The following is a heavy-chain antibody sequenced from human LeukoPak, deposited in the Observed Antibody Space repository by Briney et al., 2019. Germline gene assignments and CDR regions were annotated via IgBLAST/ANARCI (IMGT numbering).Heavy chain of an antibody. Sequence: PGGSLRLSCAASGFTFSSYAMSWVRQAPGKGLEWVSAISGSGGSTYYADSVKGRFTISRDNSKNTLYLQMNSLRAEDTAVYYCAKYFYGSYYYDSSGYYYSPFDYWGQGTLVTVSS. CDR3: AKYFYGSYYYDSSGYYYSPFDY. D-gene: IGHD3-22*01. V-gene: IGHV3-23*01. CDR1: GFTFSSYA. CDR2: ISGSGGST. J-gene: IGHJ4*02.